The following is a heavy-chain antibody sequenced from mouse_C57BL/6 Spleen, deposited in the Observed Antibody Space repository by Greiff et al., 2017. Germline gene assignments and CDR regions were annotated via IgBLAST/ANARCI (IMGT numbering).Heavy chain of an antibody. CDR1: GYSFTDYN. Sequence: VQLQQSGPELVKPGASVKISCTASGYSFTDYNMNWVKQSNGKSLEWIGVINPNYGTTSYNQKFKGKATLTVDQSSSTAYMQLNSLTSEDSAVYYCARTTVVATDYAMCYWGQRTSVTVSS. D-gene: IGHD1-1*01. CDR2: INPNYGTT. V-gene: IGHV1-39*01. CDR3: ARTTVVATDYAMCY. J-gene: IGHJ4*01.